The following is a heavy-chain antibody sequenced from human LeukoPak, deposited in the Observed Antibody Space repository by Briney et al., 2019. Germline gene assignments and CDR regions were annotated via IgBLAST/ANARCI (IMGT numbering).Heavy chain of an antibody. CDR1: GFTFSSYW. D-gene: IGHD4/OR15-4a*01. Sequence: GGSLRLSCAASGFTFSSYWMHWVRQSPEKGLVWVSRITSDGSSTSYADSVKGRFTISRDNAKNTLYLQMNSLRAEDTAVYYCVRDAKYCPDSWGQGTLVTVSS. CDR3: VRDAKYCPDS. CDR2: ITSDGSST. V-gene: IGHV3-74*01. J-gene: IGHJ5*02.